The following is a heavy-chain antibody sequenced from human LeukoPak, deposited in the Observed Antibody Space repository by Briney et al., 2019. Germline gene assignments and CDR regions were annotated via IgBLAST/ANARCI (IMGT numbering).Heavy chain of an antibody. CDR1: GFTFSSYA. D-gene: IGHD4-17*01. CDR3: AKADYGDYDWFDP. Sequence: GGSLKLSWAASGFTFSSYAMSWVRQAPGKGLEWVSGISGSGGSTYYADSVKGRFTISRDNSKNTLYLQMNSLRAEDAAVYYCAKADYGDYDWFDPWGQGTLVTVSS. J-gene: IGHJ5*02. CDR2: ISGSGGST. V-gene: IGHV3-23*01.